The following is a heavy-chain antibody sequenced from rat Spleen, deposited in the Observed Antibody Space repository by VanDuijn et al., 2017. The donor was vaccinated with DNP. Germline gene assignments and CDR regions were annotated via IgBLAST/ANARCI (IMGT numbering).Heavy chain of an antibody. CDR2: IRYDGGST. J-gene: IGHJ1*01. CDR3: ARWSSSHWYFDF. CDR1: GFTVSDYW. Sequence: EVQLVESGGGSVQPGRSLKLSCAGGGFTVSDYWVDWVVHAPTKGLEWVGYIRYDGGSTYYGDSVKGRFTISRDNAKTTLYLQINSLRSEDMATYYCARWSSSHWYFDFWGPGTMVTVSS. V-gene: IGHV5-22*01. D-gene: IGHD1-2*01.